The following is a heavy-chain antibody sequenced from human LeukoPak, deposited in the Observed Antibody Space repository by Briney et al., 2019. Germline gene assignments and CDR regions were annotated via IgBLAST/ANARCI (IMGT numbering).Heavy chain of an antibody. CDR2: IYYNGST. D-gene: IGHD4-17*01. Sequence: PSQTLSLTCTVSGGSISSGGYYWSWIRQHPGKGLEWIGYIYYNGSTYYNPSLKSRVTISVDTSKNHLSLKLSSVTAADTAVHYCARDDYGDYHADAFDIWGQGTMVTVSS. CDR3: ARDDYGDYHADAFDI. J-gene: IGHJ3*02. CDR1: GGSISSGGYY. V-gene: IGHV4-31*03.